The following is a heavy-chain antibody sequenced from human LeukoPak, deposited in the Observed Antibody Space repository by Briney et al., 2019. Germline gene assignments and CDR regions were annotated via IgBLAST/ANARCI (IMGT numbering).Heavy chain of an antibody. Sequence: PGGSLRLSCAASGFTFSTYWMHWVRQAPGKGLVWVSRIDYEGINTNYADSVKGRFSISRDNAKNILYLQMSSLRADDTAVYYCVRGDFQPTWGQGTLVTVSS. CDR1: GFTFSTYW. D-gene: IGHD2/OR15-2a*01. J-gene: IGHJ5*02. V-gene: IGHV3-74*01. CDR3: VRGDFQPT. CDR2: IDYEGINT.